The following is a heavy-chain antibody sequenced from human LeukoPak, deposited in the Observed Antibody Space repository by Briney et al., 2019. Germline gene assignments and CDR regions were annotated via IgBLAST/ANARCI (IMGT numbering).Heavy chain of an antibody. CDR1: GASISSHY. D-gene: IGHD3-16*01. CDR2: IYYSRST. CDR3: ARAERTGGDY. Sequence: SETLSLTCTVSGASISSHYWSWIRQPPGKGLEWIRYIYYSRSTNYNPSLKSRVTISVDTSKNQFSLKLNSVTTADTAVYYCARAERTGGDYWGQGTLVTVSS. V-gene: IGHV4-59*11. J-gene: IGHJ4*02.